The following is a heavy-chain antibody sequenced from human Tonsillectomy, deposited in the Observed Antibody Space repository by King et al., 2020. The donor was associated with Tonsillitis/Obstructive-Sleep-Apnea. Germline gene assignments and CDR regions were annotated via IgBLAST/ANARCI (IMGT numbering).Heavy chain of an antibody. Sequence: VQLVESGAEVKKPGASVKVSCKASGYTFTSYGISWVRQAPGQRLEWMGWISAYIGNTNYAQKLQGRVTMTTDTSTSTAYMDLRSLRSDDTAVYYCARDTHYYDSSGYYYEKGAFDIWGQGTMVTVSS. CDR3: ARDTHYYDSSGYYYEKGAFDI. J-gene: IGHJ3*02. D-gene: IGHD3-22*01. V-gene: IGHV1-18*01. CDR1: GYTFTSYG. CDR2: ISAYIGNT.